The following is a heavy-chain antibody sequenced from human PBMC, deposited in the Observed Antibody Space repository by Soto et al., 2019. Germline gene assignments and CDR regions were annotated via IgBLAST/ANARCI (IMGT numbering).Heavy chain of an antibody. CDR3: ERQNTGLYYYYGMDV. CDR1: GYSFTSYW. V-gene: IGHV5-10-1*01. CDR2: IDPSDSYT. D-gene: IGHD4-17*01. J-gene: IGHJ6*02. Sequence: LGESLKISCKGSGYSFTSYWISWVRQMPGKGLEWMGRIDPSDSYTNYSPSFQGHVTISADKSISTAYLQWSSLKASDTAMYYCERQNTGLYYYYGMDVWGQGTTVTVSS.